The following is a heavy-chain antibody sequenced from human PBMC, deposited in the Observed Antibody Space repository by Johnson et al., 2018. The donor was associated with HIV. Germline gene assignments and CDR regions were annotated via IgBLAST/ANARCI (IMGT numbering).Heavy chain of an antibody. J-gene: IGHJ3*02. CDR1: GFPFSSYA. Sequence: QVQLVESGGGLVQPGGSLRLSCAVSGFPFSSYAIHWVRQAPGKGLEYVSAISGSGGSTYYADSVTGRFTISRDNSKNTRYLQMNSLSAEDTAVYYCARDGTSRGGAFDIWGQGTMVTVSS. D-gene: IGHD6-13*01. CDR2: ISGSGGST. CDR3: ARDGTSRGGAFDI. V-gene: IGHV3-64*04.